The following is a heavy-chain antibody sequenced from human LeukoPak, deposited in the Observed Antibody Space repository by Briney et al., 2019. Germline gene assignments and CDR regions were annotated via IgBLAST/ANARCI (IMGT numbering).Heavy chain of an antibody. V-gene: IGHV4-34*01. Sequence: SETLSLTCAVYGGSFSGYYWSWIRQPPGKGLEWIGEINHSGSTNYNPSLKSRVTISVDTSKTQFSLKLSSVTAADTAVYYCARESGRRSIFGVVINPWGQGTLVTVSS. D-gene: IGHD3-3*01. CDR2: INHSGST. CDR1: GGSFSGYY. CDR3: ARESGRRSIFGVVINP. J-gene: IGHJ5*02.